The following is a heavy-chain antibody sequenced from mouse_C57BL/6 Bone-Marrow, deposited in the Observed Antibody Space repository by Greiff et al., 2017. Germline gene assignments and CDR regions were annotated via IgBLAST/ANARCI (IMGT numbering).Heavy chain of an antibody. J-gene: IGHJ1*03. CDR2: IYPGSGST. CDR1: GYTFTSYW. V-gene: IGHV1-55*01. CDR3: ARPYYSNYWYFDV. D-gene: IGHD2-5*01. Sequence: VQLQQPGAELVKPGASVQMSCKASGYTFTSYWINWVKQRPGQGLEWIGDIYPGSGSTNYNEKFKSKATLTVDTSSSTAYMQLSSLTSEDAAVYYCARPYYSNYWYFDVWGTGTTVTVSS.